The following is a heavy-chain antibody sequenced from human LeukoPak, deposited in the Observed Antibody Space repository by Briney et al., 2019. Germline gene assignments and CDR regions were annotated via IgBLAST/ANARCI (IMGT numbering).Heavy chain of an antibody. CDR1: GFTFDDYG. D-gene: IGHD7-27*01. J-gene: IGHJ6*02. V-gene: IGHV3-20*04. CDR3: ARSGEPVYYYYGMDV. Sequence: GGSLRLSCAASGFTFDDYGMSWVRQAPGKGLEWVSGINWNGGSTGYADSVKGRFTISRDNAKNSLYLQMNSLRAEDTALYYCARSGEPVYYYYGMDVWGQGTTVTVSS. CDR2: INWNGGST.